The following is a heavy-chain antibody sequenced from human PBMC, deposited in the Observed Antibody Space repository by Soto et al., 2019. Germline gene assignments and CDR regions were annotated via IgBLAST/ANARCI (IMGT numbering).Heavy chain of an antibody. J-gene: IGHJ6*02. Sequence: PSETLSLTCTVSGDSISAYSWSWVQQPPGKGLEWIGEINHSGSTNYNPSLKSRVTISVDTSKNQFSLKLSSVTAADTAVYYCARGRAVAGRLGYYYYGMDVWGQGTTVT. V-gene: IGHV4-34*01. CDR2: INHSGST. D-gene: IGHD6-19*01. CDR3: ARGRAVAGRLGYYYYGMDV. CDR1: GDSISAYS.